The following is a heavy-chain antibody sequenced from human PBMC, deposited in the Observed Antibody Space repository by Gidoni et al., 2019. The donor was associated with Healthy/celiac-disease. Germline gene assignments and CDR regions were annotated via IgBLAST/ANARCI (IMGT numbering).Heavy chain of an antibody. V-gene: IGHV3-33*01. J-gene: IGHJ6*02. CDR2: IWYDGSNK. Sequence: QVQLVESGGGVVQPGRSLRLSCAASGFTFSSYGMHWVRQAPGKGLEWVAVIWYDGSNKYYADSGKGRFTISRDNSKNTLYLQMNSLRAEDTAVYYCARDRHIVVVPAAKSYYGMDVWGQGTTVTVSS. CDR3: ARDRHIVVVPAAKSYYGMDV. CDR1: GFTFSSYG. D-gene: IGHD2-2*01.